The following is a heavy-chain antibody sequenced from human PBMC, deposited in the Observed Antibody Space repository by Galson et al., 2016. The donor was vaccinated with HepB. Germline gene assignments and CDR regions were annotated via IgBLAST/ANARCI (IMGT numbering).Heavy chain of an antibody. V-gene: IGHV3-33*01. D-gene: IGHD3-3*01. CDR2: IYFDGNTK. CDR1: GFTFSYYG. CDR3: ARLGDAGDFWSSYYDL. J-gene: IGHJ5*02. Sequence: SLRLSCAASGFTFSYYGMHWVRQAPGKGLEWVSFIYFDGNTKYYADSVKGRFIISRDNSKNTLYLEMNSLRVEDTAVYYCARLGDAGDFWSSYYDLWGQGILVTVSA.